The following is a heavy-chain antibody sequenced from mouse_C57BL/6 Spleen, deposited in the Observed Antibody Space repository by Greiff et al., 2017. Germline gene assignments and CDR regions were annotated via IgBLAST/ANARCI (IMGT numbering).Heavy chain of an antibody. CDR3: VRALYDGYYWYFDV. CDR1: GFTFNTYA. Sequence: EVQGVESGGGLVQPKGSLKLSCAASGFTFNTYAMHWVRQAPGTGLEWVARIRSKSSNYATYYADSVKDRFTISRDDSQSMLYLQMNNLKTEDTAMYYCVRALYDGYYWYFDVWGTGTTVTVSS. J-gene: IGHJ1*03. V-gene: IGHV10-3*01. CDR2: IRSKSSNYAT. D-gene: IGHD2-3*01.